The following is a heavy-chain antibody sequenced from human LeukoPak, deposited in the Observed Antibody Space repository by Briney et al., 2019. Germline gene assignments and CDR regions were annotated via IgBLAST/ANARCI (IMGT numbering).Heavy chain of an antibody. Sequence: SETLSLTCAVYGGSFSGYYWSWIRQPPGKGLEWIGEINHSGSTNYNPSLKSRVTISVDTPKNQFSLKLTSVTAADTAMYYCARHGDLLSPFQTWGQGTLVTVSS. V-gene: IGHV4-34*01. CDR2: INHSGST. CDR3: ARHGDLLSPFQT. J-gene: IGHJ5*02. D-gene: IGHD2-21*02. CDR1: GGSFSGYY.